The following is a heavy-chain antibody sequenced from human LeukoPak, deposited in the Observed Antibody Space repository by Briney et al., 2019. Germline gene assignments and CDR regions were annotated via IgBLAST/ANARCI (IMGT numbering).Heavy chain of an antibody. V-gene: IGHV3-48*02. D-gene: IGHD3-10*01. Sequence: GGSLTLACAASGFTFSSYSMDWVRQAPGKGLEWVSYISSSGSTIYYADSVKGRFTISRDNAKNSLYLQMNSLRDEDTAVYYCARGPQRYYGSGQDFDYCGQGSLVSVSS. CDR1: GFTFSSYS. CDR2: ISSSGSTI. CDR3: ARGPQRYYGSGQDFDY. J-gene: IGHJ4*02.